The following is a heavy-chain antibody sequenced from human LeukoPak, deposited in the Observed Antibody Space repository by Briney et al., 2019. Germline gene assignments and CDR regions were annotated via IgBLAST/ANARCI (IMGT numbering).Heavy chain of an antibody. V-gene: IGHV3-23*01. D-gene: IGHD3-16*01. Sequence: GGSLRLSCAASGFTFSNYAISWVRQAPGKGLEWVSTISGSGPNTYYADSVKGRFTISRDNSRNTVYLQMNSLRAEDTALYHCAKDLIWGTSSPRLAYWGQGTLVTVSS. CDR3: AKDLIWGTSSPRLAY. CDR2: ISGSGPNT. CDR1: GFTFSNYA. J-gene: IGHJ4*02.